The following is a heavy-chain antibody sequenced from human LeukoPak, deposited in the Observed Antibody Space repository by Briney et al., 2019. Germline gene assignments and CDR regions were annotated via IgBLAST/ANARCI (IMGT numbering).Heavy chain of an antibody. V-gene: IGHV1-3*01. Sequence: ASVKVSCKASGYTFTSYAMHWVRQAPGQRLEWMGWINAGNGNTKYSQKFQGRVTITRDTSASTAYMELRSLRSDDTAVYYCARPKVVRGVIPYYFDYWGQGTLVTVSS. D-gene: IGHD3-10*01. J-gene: IGHJ4*02. CDR3: ARPKVVRGVIPYYFDY. CDR2: INAGNGNT. CDR1: GYTFTSYA.